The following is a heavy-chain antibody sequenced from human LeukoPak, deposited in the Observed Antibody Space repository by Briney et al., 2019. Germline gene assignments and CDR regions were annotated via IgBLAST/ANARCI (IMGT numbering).Heavy chain of an antibody. CDR3: ARGPLVVVNWFDP. Sequence: SVKVSCKASGGTFSSYAISWVRQAPGQGIEWMGRIIPIFGTANYAQKFQGRVTITTDESTSTAYMELSSLRSEDTAVYYCARGPLVVVNWFDPWGQGTLVTVSS. J-gene: IGHJ5*02. D-gene: IGHD2-15*01. CDR1: GGTFSSYA. V-gene: IGHV1-69*05. CDR2: IIPIFGTA.